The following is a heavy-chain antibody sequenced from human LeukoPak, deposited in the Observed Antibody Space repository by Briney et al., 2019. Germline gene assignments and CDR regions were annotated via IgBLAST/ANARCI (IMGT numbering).Heavy chain of an antibody. V-gene: IGHV3-30*02. CDR2: IWYGGSNK. D-gene: IGHD4-17*01. Sequence: PGGSLRLSCAASGFTFSSYGMHWIRQAPGKGLEWVAVIWYGGSNKYYADSVKGRFTISRDNSKNTLYLQMNSLRAEDTAVYYCAKGRRGKVTTDFDYWGQGTLVTVSS. CDR3: AKGRRGKVTTDFDY. J-gene: IGHJ4*02. CDR1: GFTFSSYG.